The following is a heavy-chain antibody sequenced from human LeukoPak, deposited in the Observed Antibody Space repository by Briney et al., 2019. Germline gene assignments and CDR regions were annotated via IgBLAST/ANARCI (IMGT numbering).Heavy chain of an antibody. D-gene: IGHD1-26*01. CDR3: ARDGQVGAIDYFDY. V-gene: IGHV4-4*07. CDR1: GGSISSYY. Sequence: SETLSLTCTVSGGSISSYYWSWIRQPAGKGLEWIGRIYTSGSTNYNPSLKSRVTMSVDTSKNQFSLKLSTVTAADTAVYYCARDGQVGAIDYFDYWGQGNLVTVSS. CDR2: IYTSGST. J-gene: IGHJ4*02.